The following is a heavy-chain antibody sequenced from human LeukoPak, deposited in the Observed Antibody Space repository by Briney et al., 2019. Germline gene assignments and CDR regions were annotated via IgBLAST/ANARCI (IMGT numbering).Heavy chain of an antibody. CDR1: GGSISSYY. D-gene: IGHD3-22*01. Sequence: SETLSLTCTVSGGSISSYYWSWIRQPAGKGLEWIGRIYTSGSTNYNPSLKSRVTMSVDTSKNQYSLKLSSVTAADTAVYYCARAPRDYYDSSGYWDYWGQGTLVTVSS. CDR2: IYTSGST. V-gene: IGHV4-4*07. CDR3: ARAPRDYYDSSGYWDY. J-gene: IGHJ4*02.